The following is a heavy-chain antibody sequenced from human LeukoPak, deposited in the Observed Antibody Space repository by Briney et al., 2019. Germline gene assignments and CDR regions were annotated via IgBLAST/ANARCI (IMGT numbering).Heavy chain of an antibody. Sequence: PSETLSLTCTVSGGSISSSSYYWGWIRQPPGKGLEWIGSIYYSGSTYYNPFLKSRVTISVDTSKNQFSLKLSSVTAADTAVYYCARVGGSGSQWVGAYGMDVWGQGTTVTVSS. CDR3: ARVGGSGSQWVGAYGMDV. CDR1: GGSISSSSYY. D-gene: IGHD3-10*01. CDR2: IYYSGST. J-gene: IGHJ6*02. V-gene: IGHV4-39*07.